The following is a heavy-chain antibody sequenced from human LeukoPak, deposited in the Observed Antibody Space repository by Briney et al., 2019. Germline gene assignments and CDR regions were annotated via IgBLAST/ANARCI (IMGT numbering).Heavy chain of an antibody. V-gene: IGHV4-34*01. CDR3: ARARDIRYFDY. J-gene: IGHJ4*02. D-gene: IGHD5-12*01. CDR1: GGSFSGYY. Sequence: PSETLSLTCAVYGGSFSGYYWSWIRHPPGKGLEWIGEINHSGSTNYNPSLKSRVTISVDTSKNQFSLKLSSVTAADTAVYYCARARDIRYFDYWGQGTLVTVSS. CDR2: INHSGST.